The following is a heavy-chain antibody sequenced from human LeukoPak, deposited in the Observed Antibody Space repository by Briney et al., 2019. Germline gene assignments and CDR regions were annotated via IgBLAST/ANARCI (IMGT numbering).Heavy chain of an antibody. J-gene: IGHJ4*02. V-gene: IGHV4-34*01. CDR3: ARGSPPYYYDSSGYRHLDY. CDR2: INHSGST. Sequence: SETLSLTCAVYGGSFSGYYWSWIRQPPGKGLEWIGEINHSGSTNYNPSLKSRVTTSVDTSKNQFSLKLSSVTAADTAVYYCARGSPPYYYDSSGYRHLDYWGQGTLVTVSS. CDR1: GGSFSGYY. D-gene: IGHD3-22*01.